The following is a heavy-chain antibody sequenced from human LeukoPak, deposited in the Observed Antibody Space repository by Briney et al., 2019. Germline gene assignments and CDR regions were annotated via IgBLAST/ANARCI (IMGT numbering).Heavy chain of an antibody. J-gene: IGHJ6*02. CDR1: GFTFSDYY. CDR2: ISSSGSTI. V-gene: IGHV3-11*01. CDR3: ARFGYSGKRPPGGYGMDV. D-gene: IGHD5-12*01. Sequence: TGGSLRLSCAASGFTFSDYYMSWIRQAPGKGLEWVSYISSSGSTIYYADSAKGRFTISRDNAKNSLYLQMNSLRAEDTAVYYCARFGYSGKRPPGGYGMDVWGQGTTVTVSS.